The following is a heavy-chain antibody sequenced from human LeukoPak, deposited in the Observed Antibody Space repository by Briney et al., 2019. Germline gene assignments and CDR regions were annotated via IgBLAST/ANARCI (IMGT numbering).Heavy chain of an antibody. Sequence: PGGSLRLSCAASGFTFSSYSMNWVRQAPGKGLEWVSSISSSSSYIYYADSVKGRFTISRDNAKNSLYLQMNSLRAEDTAVYYCAKVPAKYGGKVQLDYWGQGTLVTVSS. CDR2: ISSSSSYI. CDR3: AKVPAKYGGKVQLDY. CDR1: GFTFSSYS. J-gene: IGHJ4*02. V-gene: IGHV3-21*04. D-gene: IGHD4-23*01.